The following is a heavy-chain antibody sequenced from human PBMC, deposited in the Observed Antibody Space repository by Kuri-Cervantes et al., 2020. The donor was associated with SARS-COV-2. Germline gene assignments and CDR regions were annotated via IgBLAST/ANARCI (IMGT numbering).Heavy chain of an antibody. V-gene: IGHV3-30-3*01. CDR1: GFTFSSYA. CDR2: ISYDGSNK. J-gene: IGHJ4*02. Sequence: GESLKISCAASGFTFSSYAMHWVRQAPGKGLEWVAVISYDGSNKYYADSVKGRFTISRDDSKNMAYLQMNSLKTEDTAAYYCTTLIDYWGQGALVTVSS. CDR3: TTLIDY.